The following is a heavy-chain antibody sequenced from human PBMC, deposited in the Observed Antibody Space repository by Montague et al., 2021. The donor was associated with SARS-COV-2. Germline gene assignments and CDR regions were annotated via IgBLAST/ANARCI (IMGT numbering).Heavy chain of an antibody. CDR1: GGSISSSTYY. V-gene: IGHV4-39*01. D-gene: IGHD6-19*01. J-gene: IGHJ4*02. CDR2: IYYRGST. CDR3: ATQEDPSGWIPGPFYF. Sequence: SETLSLTCTVSGGSISSSTYYWAWIRQPPGKGLEWIGSIYYRGSTYYNPSLKSRVFISADTSKKQLSLTLTSVTAADTAVYYCATQEDPSGWIPGPFYFWGQGTLLSVSS.